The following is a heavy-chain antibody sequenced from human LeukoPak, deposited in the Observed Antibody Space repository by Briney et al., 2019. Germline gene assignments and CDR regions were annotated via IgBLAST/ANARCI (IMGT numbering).Heavy chain of an antibody. D-gene: IGHD2-2*02. Sequence: GGSLRLSCAASGFTFSSYWMSWVRQAPGKGLERVANIKQDGSEKYYVDSVRGRFTISRDNAKNSLYLQMNSLRAEDTAVYYCARQVVPAGIFQYFQHWGQGTLVTVSS. CDR3: ARQVVPAGIFQYFQH. CDR1: GFTFSSYW. J-gene: IGHJ1*01. V-gene: IGHV3-7*01. CDR2: IKQDGSEK.